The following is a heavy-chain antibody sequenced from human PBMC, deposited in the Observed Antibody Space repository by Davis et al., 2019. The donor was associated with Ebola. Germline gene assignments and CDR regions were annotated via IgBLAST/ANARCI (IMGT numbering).Heavy chain of an antibody. CDR3: ARVTTVLRFLEWFPSSDYGMDV. D-gene: IGHD3-3*01. V-gene: IGHV3-30-3*01. CDR1: GFTFSDYY. CDR2: ISYDGSNK. Sequence: GESLKISCAASGFTFSDYYMSWIRQAPGKGLEWVAVISYDGSNKYYADSVKGRFTISRDNSKNTLYLQMNSLRAEDTAVYYCARVTTVLRFLEWFPSSDYGMDVWGQGTTVTVSS. J-gene: IGHJ6*02.